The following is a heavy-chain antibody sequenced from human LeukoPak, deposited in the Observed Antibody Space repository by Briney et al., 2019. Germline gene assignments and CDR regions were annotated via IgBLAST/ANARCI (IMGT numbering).Heavy chain of an antibody. V-gene: IGHV3-23*01. Sequence: PGGSLRLSCAASGFTFSSYAMSWVRQAPGKGLEWVSAIIGSGGSTYYAGSVKGRFTISRDNSKNTLYLQMNSLRAEDTAVYYCAKANDYYDSSGYDYWGQGTPVTVSS. J-gene: IGHJ4*02. D-gene: IGHD3-22*01. CDR1: GFTFSSYA. CDR3: AKANDYYDSSGYDY. CDR2: IIGSGGST.